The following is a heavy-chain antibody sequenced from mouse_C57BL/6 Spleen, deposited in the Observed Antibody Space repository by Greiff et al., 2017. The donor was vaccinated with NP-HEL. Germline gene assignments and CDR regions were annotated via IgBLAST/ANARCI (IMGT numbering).Heavy chain of an antibody. D-gene: IGHD1-1*01. J-gene: IGHJ1*03. CDR3: ARETTVVATRYFDV. Sequence: EVQLQQSGPELVKPGASVKIPCKASGYTFTDYNMDWVKQSHGKSLEWIGDINPNNGGTIYNQKFKGKATLTVDMSSSTAYMELRSLTSEDTAVYYCARETTVVATRYFDVWGTGTTVTVSS. CDR2: INPNNGGT. V-gene: IGHV1-18*01. CDR1: GYTFTDYN.